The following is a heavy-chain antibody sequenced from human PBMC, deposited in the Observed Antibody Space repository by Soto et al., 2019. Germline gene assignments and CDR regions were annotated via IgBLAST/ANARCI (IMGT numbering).Heavy chain of an antibody. J-gene: IGHJ2*01. V-gene: IGHV1-69*02. Sequence: QVQLVQSGAEVKKPGSSVKVSCKASGGTFSSYTISWVRQAPGQGLEWMGRIIPILGIANYAQKFQGRVTITADKSTSTAYMELSSLRSEDTAVYYCAGSQSETTSLGYFDLWGRGTLVTVSS. CDR3: AGSQSETTSLGYFDL. D-gene: IGHD4-17*01. CDR1: GGTFSSYT. CDR2: IIPILGIA.